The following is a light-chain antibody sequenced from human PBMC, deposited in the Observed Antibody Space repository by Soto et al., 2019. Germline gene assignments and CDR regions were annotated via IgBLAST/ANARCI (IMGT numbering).Light chain of an antibody. CDR1: SSNIGNNF. J-gene: IGLJ1*01. CDR3: GTWDTSLSAAV. V-gene: IGLV1-51*01. Sequence: QSVLTQPPSASAAPGPKVTVSPSGSSSNIGNNFVSWFQQLPGTAPKLLTYDNNRRPSGIPDRFSGSKSGTSATLGITGLQTGDEADYYCGTWDTSLSAAVFGTGTKVTVL. CDR2: DNN.